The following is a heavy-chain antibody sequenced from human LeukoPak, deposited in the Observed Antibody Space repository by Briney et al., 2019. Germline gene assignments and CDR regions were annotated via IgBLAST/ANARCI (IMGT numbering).Heavy chain of an antibody. CDR2: INHSGST. CDR3: ARAPVATPSEFDY. D-gene: IGHD5-12*01. J-gene: IGHJ4*02. CDR1: GGSFSGYY. Sequence: SETLSLTCAVYGGSFSGYYWSWIRQPPGKGLEWIGEINHSGSTNYNPSLKSRVTISVDTSKNQFSLKLSSVTAADTAVYYCARAPVATPSEFDYWGQGTLVTVSS. V-gene: IGHV4-34*01.